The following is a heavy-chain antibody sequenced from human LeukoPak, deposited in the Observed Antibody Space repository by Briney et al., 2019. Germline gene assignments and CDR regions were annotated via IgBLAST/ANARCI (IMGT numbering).Heavy chain of an antibody. CDR3: ARVRRWLQLGGIDY. D-gene: IGHD5-24*01. CDR2: IYHSGST. CDR1: GGSISSSNW. Sequence: PSETLSLTCAVSGGSISSSNWWSWVRQPPGKGLEWIGEIYHSGSTNYNPSLQSRVTISIDTSKNQFSLKLSSVTAADTAVYYCARVRRWLQLGGIDYWGQGTLVTVSS. J-gene: IGHJ4*02. V-gene: IGHV4-4*02.